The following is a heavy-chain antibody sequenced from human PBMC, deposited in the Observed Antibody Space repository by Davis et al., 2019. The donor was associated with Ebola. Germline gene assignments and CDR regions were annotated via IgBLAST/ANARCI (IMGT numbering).Heavy chain of an antibody. V-gene: IGHV3-30*18. Sequence: GESLKISCAASGFTFSSYGMHWVRQAPGKGLEWVAVISYDGSNKYYADSVKGRFTISSDNSKNTLYLQMNSLRAEDTAVYYCAKDRIAAATLDYWGQGTLVTVSS. D-gene: IGHD6-25*01. CDR1: GFTFSSYG. J-gene: IGHJ4*02. CDR2: ISYDGSNK. CDR3: AKDRIAAATLDY.